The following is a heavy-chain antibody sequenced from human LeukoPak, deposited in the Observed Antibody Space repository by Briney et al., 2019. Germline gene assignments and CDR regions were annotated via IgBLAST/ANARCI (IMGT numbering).Heavy chain of an antibody. CDR2: ISSSSTYI. V-gene: IGHV3-21*01. CDR1: GFTFTSYS. J-gene: IGHJ5*02. CDR3: ARDPGAVTTPSNGFDP. Sequence: PGGSLTLSCAASGFTFTSYSMNWVRQAPGRGLEWVSSISSSSTYIYYADSVKGRFTISRDNAKNSLYLQMNSLRAEDTAVYYCARDPGAVTTPSNGFDPWGQGTLVTVSS. D-gene: IGHD4-17*01.